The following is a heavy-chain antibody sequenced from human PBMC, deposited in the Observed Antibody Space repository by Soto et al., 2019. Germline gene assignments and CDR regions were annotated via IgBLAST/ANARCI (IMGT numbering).Heavy chain of an antibody. V-gene: IGHV3-30*18. Sequence: QVQLVESGGGVVQPGRSLRLSCAASGFTFSSYGMHWVRQAPGKGLEWVAVISYDGSNKYYADSVKGRFTISRDNSKNTLYLQMNSLTAVDTAVYYCAKNYYDSSGSARRESYFDYWGQGTLVTVSS. CDR1: GFTFSSYG. CDR3: AKNYYDSSGSARRESYFDY. CDR2: ISYDGSNK. D-gene: IGHD3-22*01. J-gene: IGHJ4*02.